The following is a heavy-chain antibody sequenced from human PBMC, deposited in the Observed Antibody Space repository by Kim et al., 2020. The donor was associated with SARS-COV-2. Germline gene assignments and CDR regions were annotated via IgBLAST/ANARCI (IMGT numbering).Heavy chain of an antibody. J-gene: IGHJ4*02. CDR3: TTVPKPPTHLPYYYDSSG. Sequence: KGRFTISRDDSKNTLYLQMNSLKTEDTAVYYCTTVPKPPTHLPYYYDSSGWGQGTLVTVSS. D-gene: IGHD3-22*01. V-gene: IGHV3-15*01.